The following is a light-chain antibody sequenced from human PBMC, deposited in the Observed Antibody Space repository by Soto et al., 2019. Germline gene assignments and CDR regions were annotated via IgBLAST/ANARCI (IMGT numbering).Light chain of an antibody. CDR3: QSYDSSLSGGV. V-gene: IGLV1-40*01. J-gene: IGLJ1*01. CDR1: SSNIGTGYD. Sequence: QPVLTQPPSVSGAPGQRVTISCTGSSSNIGTGYDILWYQQLPGTAPKLLIYGNSNRPSGVPDRFSGSKSGTSASLAITGLQAEDEADYYCQSYDSSLSGGVFGTGTKVTVL. CDR2: GNS.